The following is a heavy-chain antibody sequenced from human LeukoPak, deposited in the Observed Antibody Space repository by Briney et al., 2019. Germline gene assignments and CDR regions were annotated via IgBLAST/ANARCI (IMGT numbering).Heavy chain of an antibody. CDR3: AKLSTYGSGSSSDNFDY. CDR1: GFTFSSYG. CDR2: ISYDGSNK. D-gene: IGHD3-10*01. V-gene: IGHV3-30*18. Sequence: GGSLRLSCAASGFTFSSYGMHWVRQAPGKGLEWVTVISYDGSNKYYADSVKGRFTISRDNSKNTLYLQMNSLRAEDTAVYYCAKLSTYGSGSSSDNFDYWGQGTLVTVSS. J-gene: IGHJ4*02.